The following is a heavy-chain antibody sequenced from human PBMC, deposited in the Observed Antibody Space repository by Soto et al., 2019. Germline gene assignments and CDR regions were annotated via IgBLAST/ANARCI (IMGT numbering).Heavy chain of an antibody. V-gene: IGHV3-48*03. CDR1: GFTFSSYE. J-gene: IGHJ4*02. Sequence: WGSLRLSCAASGFTFSSYEMIWVRQAPGKGLEWVSYISKSGNTRQYADSVKGRFTMSRDNAKNSLYLQMDSLRVEDTAVYYCARDTCGSVSCAGDYWGPGTLVTVSS. CDR2: ISKSGNTR. CDR3: ARDTCGSVSCAGDY. D-gene: IGHD2-21*01.